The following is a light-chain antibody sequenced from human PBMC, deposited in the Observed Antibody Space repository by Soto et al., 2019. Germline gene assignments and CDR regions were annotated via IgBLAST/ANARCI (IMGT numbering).Light chain of an antibody. V-gene: IGLV2-14*01. Sequence: QSALTQPASVSGSPGQSITISCTGTSSDVGGYNYVSWYQQHPGKAPKLMIYDVSNRPSGASKRFSGSKSGNTASLTISGLQAEEEADYYCSSYTSSSTGVFGTGTKVTVL. J-gene: IGLJ1*01. CDR3: SSYTSSSTGV. CDR1: SSDVGGYNY. CDR2: DVS.